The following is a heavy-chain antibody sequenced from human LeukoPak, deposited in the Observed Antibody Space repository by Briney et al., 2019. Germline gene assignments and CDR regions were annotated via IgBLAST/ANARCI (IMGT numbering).Heavy chain of an antibody. CDR3: ASGIEVGPIYFDY. CDR1: GFTFSRYA. Sequence: PGGSLRLSCAASGFTFSRYAMSWVRQAPGKGLEWVSGISGSGGGTYYADSVKGRFTISRDGSKNTLFLQMNSLRAEDTAVYYCASGIEVGPIYFDYWGQGTLVTVSS. J-gene: IGHJ4*02. CDR2: ISGSGGGT. D-gene: IGHD6-19*01. V-gene: IGHV3-23*01.